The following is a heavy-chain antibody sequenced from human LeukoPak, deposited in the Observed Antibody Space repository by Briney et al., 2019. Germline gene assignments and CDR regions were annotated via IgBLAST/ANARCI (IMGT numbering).Heavy chain of an antibody. CDR2: IWFDGSNI. D-gene: IGHD3-10*01. J-gene: IGHJ4*02. CDR1: GFMFGSFA. Sequence: GGSLRLSCAASGFMFGSFAMHWVRQAPGKGLEWVAVIWFDGSNIHYVDSVKDRFTISRDNSRNTVYLQMSSLRVEDTAVYFCVRDATSYYESDGLDYWGQGTLVTVSS. V-gene: IGHV3-33*01. CDR3: VRDATSYYESDGLDY.